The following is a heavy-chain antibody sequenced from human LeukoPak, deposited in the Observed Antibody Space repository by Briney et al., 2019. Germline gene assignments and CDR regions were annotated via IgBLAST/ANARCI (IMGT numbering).Heavy chain of an antibody. CDR1: AGSISSSAYY. J-gene: IGHJ4*02. CDR3: ARSPTLYFGADY. Sequence: PSETLSLTCTVSAGSISSSAYYWGWIRQPPGKGLEWIGSLCCGGSTYYSPSLRRRVTMSVDTSKNHFSLKLSSVTAADTAVYYCARSPTLYFGADYWGQGTLVTVSS. CDR2: LCCGGST. V-gene: IGHV4-39*02. D-gene: IGHD3-10*01.